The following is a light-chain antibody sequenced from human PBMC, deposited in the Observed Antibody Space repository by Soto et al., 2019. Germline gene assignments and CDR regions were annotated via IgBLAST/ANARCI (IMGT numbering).Light chain of an antibody. CDR3: QHYYNTPWT. V-gene: IGKV4-1*01. J-gene: IGKJ1*01. CDR2: WAS. CDR1: QSVLHRSSNKNF. Sequence: DIVMTQSPDSLAVSLGERATVNCKSSQSVLHRSSNKNFLAWYQQKPGQPPKLLMSWASTRESGVPDRFSGSGSETDFALTISSLQAEDVAVYCCQHYYNTPWTFGQGTKVEIK.